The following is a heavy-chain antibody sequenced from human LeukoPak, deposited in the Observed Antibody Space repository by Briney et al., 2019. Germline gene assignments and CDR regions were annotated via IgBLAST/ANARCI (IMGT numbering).Heavy chain of an antibody. D-gene: IGHD3-9*01. V-gene: IGHV1-2*02. CDR2: INPNSGGT. J-gene: IGHJ3*02. CDR1: GYTFIGNY. CDR3: ARRRYFDLDAFDI. Sequence: ASVKVSCKASGYTFIGNYMHWVRQAPGQGLEWMGWINPNSGGTNYAQKFQGRVTMTRDTSISTAYMELSRLRSDDTAVYYCARRRYFDLDAFDIWGQGTMVTVSS.